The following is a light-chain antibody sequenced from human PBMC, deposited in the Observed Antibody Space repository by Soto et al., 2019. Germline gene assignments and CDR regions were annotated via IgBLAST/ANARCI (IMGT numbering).Light chain of an antibody. CDR1: NIGSKN. CDR3: QVWDSTTEV. Sequence: SSELTQPLSLSVALGQTARITCGGDNIGSKNVHWYQQKPGQAPVLVIYKDTNRPSGTPERFSGSNSGNTAILTITRAQDGDEADYYCQVWDSTTEVFGPGTKLTVL. J-gene: IGLJ1*01. V-gene: IGLV3-9*01. CDR2: KDT.